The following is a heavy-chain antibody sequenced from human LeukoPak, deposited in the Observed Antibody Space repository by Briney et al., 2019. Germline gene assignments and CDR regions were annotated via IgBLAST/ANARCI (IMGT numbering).Heavy chain of an antibody. CDR1: GFIFNTYA. J-gene: IGHJ4*02. V-gene: IGHV3-23*01. CDR2: ISGSGGST. D-gene: IGHD3-22*01. Sequence: PGGSLRLSCAASGFIFNTYAMSWVRQAPGKGLKWVSAISGSGGSTYYADSVKGRFTISRDNSKNTLYLQMNSLRAEDTAVYYCAKDDLYYYDSSGYQPSFDYWGQGTLVTVSS. CDR3: AKDDLYYYDSSGYQPSFDY.